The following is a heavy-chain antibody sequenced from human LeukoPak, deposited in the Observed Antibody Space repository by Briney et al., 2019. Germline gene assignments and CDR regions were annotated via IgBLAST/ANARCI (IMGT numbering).Heavy chain of an antibody. D-gene: IGHD6-13*01. Sequence: PSETLSLTCTVSGGSISRSSYYWGWIRQSPGKGLEWIGSVFYSGSTFYNPSLKSRVTISVDTSKNQFSLKLSSVTAADTAVYYCARDRAAAGIRYFDYWGQGTLVTVSS. CDR3: ARDRAAAGIRYFDY. CDR2: VFYSGST. J-gene: IGHJ4*02. CDR1: GGSISRSSYY. V-gene: IGHV4-39*07.